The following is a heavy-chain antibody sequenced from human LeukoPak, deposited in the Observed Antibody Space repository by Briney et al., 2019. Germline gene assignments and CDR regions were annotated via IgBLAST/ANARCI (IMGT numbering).Heavy chain of an antibody. CDR1: GYTFTGYY. Sequence: ASVTVSCKASGYTFTGYYMHWVRQAPGQGLEWMGWINPNSGGTNYAQKFQGRVTMTRDTSISTAYMELSRLRSDDTAVYYCARNLAYLPGSYSPFGYWGQGTLVTVST. CDR2: INPNSGGT. V-gene: IGHV1-2*02. D-gene: IGHD1-26*01. CDR3: ARNLAYLPGSYSPFGY. J-gene: IGHJ4*02.